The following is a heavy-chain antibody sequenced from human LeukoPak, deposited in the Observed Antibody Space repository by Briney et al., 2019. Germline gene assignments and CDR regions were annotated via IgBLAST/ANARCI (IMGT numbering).Heavy chain of an antibody. CDR3: ARANSSLKNAFDI. CDR2: INWNGGST. V-gene: IGHV3-20*04. CDR1: GFTFSGSA. D-gene: IGHD4-23*01. J-gene: IGHJ3*02. Sequence: GGSLRLSCAASGFTFSGSALHWVRQAPGKGLEWVSGINWNGGSTGYADSVKGRFTISRDNAKNSLYLQMNSLRAEDTALYYCARANSSLKNAFDIWGQGTMVTVSS.